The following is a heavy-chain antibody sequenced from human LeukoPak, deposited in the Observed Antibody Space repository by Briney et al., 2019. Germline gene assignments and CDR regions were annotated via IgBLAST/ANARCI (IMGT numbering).Heavy chain of an antibody. V-gene: IGHV3-74*01. CDR1: GFTFSSHW. CDR2: ISSGGTNT. CDR3: TRGPPDGSGNYYPGDF. D-gene: IGHD3-10*01. Sequence: GGSLRLSCAASGFTFSSHWMHWVRQAPGEGLVWVSRISSGGTNTNYADSVKGRFTISRDNAKNTLYLQMNSLRVEDTAVYYCTRGPPDGSGNYYPGDFWGQGTLVTVSS. J-gene: IGHJ4*02.